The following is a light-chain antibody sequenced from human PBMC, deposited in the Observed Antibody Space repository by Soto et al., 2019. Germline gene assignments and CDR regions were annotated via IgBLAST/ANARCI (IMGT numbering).Light chain of an antibody. CDR1: QSVSSN. CDR2: AAS. Sequence: EIAMTQSASALTESPAETCTLSCRASQSVSSNLAWYQQKPGQAPRLLIYAASVRATGIPARFSGSGSGTDFTLTISSLQSEDFAVYYCQQYNNWPYTSAQGTEVDIK. CDR3: QQYNNWPYT. J-gene: IGKJ2*01. V-gene: IGKV3-15*01.